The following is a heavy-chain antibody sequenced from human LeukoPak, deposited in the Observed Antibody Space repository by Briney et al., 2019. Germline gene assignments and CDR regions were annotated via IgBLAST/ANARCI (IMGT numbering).Heavy chain of an antibody. J-gene: IGHJ3*02. Sequence: SETLSLTCNVSGGSIRSSGYYWGWIRQPPGKGLECIGTNYYTGSTYYNPSLKSRVTISVDTSNNQFSLRLTSVTAADTAVYYCARARITIFGVVSYAFDIWGQGTMVTVSS. CDR1: GGSIRSSGYY. CDR3: ARARITIFGVVSYAFDI. D-gene: IGHD3-3*01. V-gene: IGHV4-39*07. CDR2: NYYTGST.